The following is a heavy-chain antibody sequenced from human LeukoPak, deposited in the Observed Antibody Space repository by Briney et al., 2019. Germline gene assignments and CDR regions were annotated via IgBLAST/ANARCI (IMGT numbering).Heavy chain of an antibody. J-gene: IGHJ4*02. CDR3: AKERDSYYDFWSGYSANDY. Sequence: PGGSLRLSCAASGLTFSSYAMSWVRQAPGKGLECVSAISGSGGSTYYADSVKGRFTISRDNSKNTLYLQMNSLRAEDTAVYYCAKERDSYYDFWSGYSANDYWGQGTLVTVSS. V-gene: IGHV3-23*01. D-gene: IGHD3-3*01. CDR2: ISGSGGST. CDR1: GLTFSSYA.